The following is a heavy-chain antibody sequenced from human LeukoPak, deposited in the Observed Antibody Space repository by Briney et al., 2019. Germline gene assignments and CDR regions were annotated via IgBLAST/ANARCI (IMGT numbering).Heavy chain of an antibody. CDR2: IYYSGST. V-gene: IGHV4-38-2*02. J-gene: IGHJ4*02. CDR3: ARGPTGYEGY. CDR1: GYSISSGYY. Sequence: PSETLSLTCTVSGYSISSGYYWGWIRQPPGKGLEWIWSIYYSGSTYYNPSLKSRVTVSVDTSKNQFSLKLSSVTAADTAVYYCARGPTGYEGYWGQGTLVTVSS. D-gene: IGHD3-9*01.